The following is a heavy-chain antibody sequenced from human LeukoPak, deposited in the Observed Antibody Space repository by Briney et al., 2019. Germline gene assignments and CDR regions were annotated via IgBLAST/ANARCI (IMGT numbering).Heavy chain of an antibody. Sequence: PGGSLRLSCAASGFTFSSYGMHWVRQAPGKGLEWVAFIRYDGSNKYYADSVKGRFTISRDNSKNTLYLQMNSLRAEDTAVYYCAKTASVRGVTPVDYWGQGTLVTVSS. V-gene: IGHV3-30*02. J-gene: IGHJ4*02. CDR3: AKTASVRGVTPVDY. CDR2: IRYDGSNK. CDR1: GFTFSSYG. D-gene: IGHD3-10*01.